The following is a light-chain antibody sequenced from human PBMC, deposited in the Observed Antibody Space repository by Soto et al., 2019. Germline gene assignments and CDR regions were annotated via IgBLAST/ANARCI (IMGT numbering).Light chain of an antibody. Sequence: EIVLTQSPGTLSLSPGEGATLSCRASQSINSFLAWYQQRRGQAPRLLIHGASNRATGIPDRFSGSGSGTDFTLTISRLEPEDFAVYYCQHYNNWPPYTFGQGTKLEIK. J-gene: IGKJ2*01. CDR1: QSINSF. CDR3: QHYNNWPPYT. V-gene: IGKV3-20*01. CDR2: GAS.